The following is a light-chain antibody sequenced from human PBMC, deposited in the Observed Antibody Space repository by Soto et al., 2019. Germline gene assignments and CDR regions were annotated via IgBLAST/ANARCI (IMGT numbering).Light chain of an antibody. CDR2: DNN. Sequence: QSVLTQPPSVSAAPGQKVTISCSGSSSNIGNNYVSWYQQLPGTAPKLRIYDNNKRPSGIPDRCSGSKSGTSATLGITGLKTGDEADYYRGTWDSSLSAVLFGGGTKLTVL. CDR1: SSNIGNNY. J-gene: IGLJ2*01. V-gene: IGLV1-51*01. CDR3: GTWDSSLSAVL.